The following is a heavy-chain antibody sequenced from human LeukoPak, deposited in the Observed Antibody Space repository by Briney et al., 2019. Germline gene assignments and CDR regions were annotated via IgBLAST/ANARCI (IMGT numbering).Heavy chain of an antibody. CDR3: AKNVGATDPYYFDY. D-gene: IGHD1-26*01. CDR1: GFTFSSYG. CDR2: ISGSGGST. J-gene: IGHJ4*02. Sequence: GGSLRLSCAASGFTFSSYGMHWVRQAPGKGLEWVSAISGSGGSTYYADSVKGRFTISRDNSKNTLYLQMNSLRAEDTAVYYCAKNVGATDPYYFDYWGQGALVTVSS. V-gene: IGHV3-23*01.